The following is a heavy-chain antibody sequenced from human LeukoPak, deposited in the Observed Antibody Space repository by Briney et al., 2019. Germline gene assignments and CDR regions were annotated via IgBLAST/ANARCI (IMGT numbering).Heavy chain of an antibody. CDR3: AATMVRGVHTHFDY. CDR1: GGSITNYY. D-gene: IGHD3-10*01. J-gene: IGHJ4*02. V-gene: IGHV4-59*08. CDR2: VYYSGST. Sequence: SETLSLSCAVSGGSITNYYWSWIRQPPGKGLEWIGYVYYSGSTNYNPSLKSRVTIPVDTSKNQFSLKLSSVTAADTAVYYCAATMVRGVHTHFDYWGQGTLVTVSS.